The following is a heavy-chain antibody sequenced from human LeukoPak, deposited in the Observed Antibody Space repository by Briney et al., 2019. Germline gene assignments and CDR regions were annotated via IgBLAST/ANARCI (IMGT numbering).Heavy chain of an antibody. D-gene: IGHD1-14*01. Sequence: GGSLRLSCAASGFTFSSYVMHWVRQAPGKGLEWVALIWYDGTNKYYADSVKDRFTISRDNSKNTLYLQMNSLRVDDTAVYYCARELYNTSPDYWGQGTLVTVSS. CDR3: ARELYNTSPDY. V-gene: IGHV3-33*01. CDR1: GFTFSSYV. J-gene: IGHJ4*02. CDR2: IWYDGTNK.